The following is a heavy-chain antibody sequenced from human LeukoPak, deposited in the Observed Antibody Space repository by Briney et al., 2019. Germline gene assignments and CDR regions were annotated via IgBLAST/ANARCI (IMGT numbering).Heavy chain of an antibody. CDR1: GYRFSTYW. CDR2: IFPDDSHS. J-gene: IGHJ3*02. CDR3: ARHYYDSSGPSPFAFDI. D-gene: IGHD3-22*01. V-gene: IGHV5-51*01. Sequence: GESLKISCKGSGYRFSTYWIGWVRQMPGKGLEWMGAIFPDDSHSTYSPSFQGQVTISAGRSIGAAHLQWGSLKASDTAMYYCARHYYDSSGPSPFAFDIWGQGTMVTVSS.